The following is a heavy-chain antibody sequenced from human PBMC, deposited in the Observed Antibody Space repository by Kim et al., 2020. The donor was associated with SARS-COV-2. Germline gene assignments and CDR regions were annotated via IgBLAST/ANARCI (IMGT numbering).Heavy chain of an antibody. CDR3: APWEGRGDAFDI. V-gene: IGHV4-39*01. D-gene: IGHD1-26*01. Sequence: SETLSLTCTVSGGSISSSSYYWGWIRQPPGKGLEWIGSIYYSGSTYYNPSLKSRVTISVDTSKNQFSLKLSSVTAADTAVYYCAPWEGRGDAFDIWGQGTMVTVSS. CDR2: IYYSGST. J-gene: IGHJ3*02. CDR1: GGSISSSSYY.